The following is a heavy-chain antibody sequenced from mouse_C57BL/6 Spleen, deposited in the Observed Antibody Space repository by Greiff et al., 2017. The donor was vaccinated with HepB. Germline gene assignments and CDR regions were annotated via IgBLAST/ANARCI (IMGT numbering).Heavy chain of an antibody. J-gene: IGHJ4*01. CDR3: AGYYYDSTPMDY. V-gene: IGHV1-80*01. CDR1: GYAFSSYW. Sequence: VQLQESGAELVKPGASVKISCKASGYAFSSYWMNWVKQRPGKGLEWIGQIYPGDGDTNYNGKFKGKATLTDDKSTSTAYMQLSSLTSDDSAVYFCAGYYYDSTPMDYWGQGTSVTVSS. CDR2: IYPGDGDT. D-gene: IGHD1-1*01.